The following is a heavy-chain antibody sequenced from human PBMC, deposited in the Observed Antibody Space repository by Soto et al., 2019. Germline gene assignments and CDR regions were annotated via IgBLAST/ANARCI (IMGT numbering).Heavy chain of an antibody. CDR1: GDSVSSESAT. V-gene: IGHV6-1*01. CDR3: ARGPAVLGS. D-gene: IGHD3-3*02. Sequence: SQTLSLTGAISGDSVSSESATWNWIRQSPSRGLEWLGRTYYRSKWYSAYALSVKSRISITADTSKNQVSLQLISVSPEDTAVYYCARGPAVLGSWGQGIPVTVSS. J-gene: IGHJ4*02. CDR2: TYYRSKWYS.